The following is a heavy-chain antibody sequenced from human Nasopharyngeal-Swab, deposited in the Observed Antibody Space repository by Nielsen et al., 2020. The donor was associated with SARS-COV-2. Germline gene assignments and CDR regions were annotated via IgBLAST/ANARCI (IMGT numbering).Heavy chain of an antibody. CDR2: IKSKTDGGTT. J-gene: IGHJ4*02. CDR3: TTDLHDYGDYDY. D-gene: IGHD4-17*01. V-gene: IGHV3-15*01. Sequence: GESLKISCATSGLTFSNYWMSWVRQAPGKGLEWVGRIKSKTDGGTTDYAAPVKGRFTISRDDSKTTLYLQMNSLKTEDTAVYYCTTDLHDYGDYDYWGQGTLVTVSS. CDR1: GLTFSNYW.